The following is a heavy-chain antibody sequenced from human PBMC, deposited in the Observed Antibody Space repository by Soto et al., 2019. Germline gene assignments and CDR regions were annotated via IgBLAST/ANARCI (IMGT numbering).Heavy chain of an antibody. CDR2: ISLDTETV. V-gene: IGHV3-9*01. CDR3: AKGGTMIVVVKHYFDY. Sequence: EGQVVESGGDLVQPGMSLRLSCVASGFTFDDFAMYWVGQTPGKGLEWVSGISLDTETVAYADSVKGRFTISRDNAKNSVYLQMHSLTAEDTAVYYCAKGGTMIVVVKHYFDYWGQGTLVTVSS. D-gene: IGHD3-22*01. J-gene: IGHJ4*02. CDR1: GFTFDDFA.